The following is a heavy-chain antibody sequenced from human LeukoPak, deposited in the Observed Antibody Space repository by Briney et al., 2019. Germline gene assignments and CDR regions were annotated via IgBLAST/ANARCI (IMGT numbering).Heavy chain of an antibody. V-gene: IGHV4-39*01. CDR2: VHYSGST. CDR1: GGSIRSTSYY. J-gene: IGHJ6*03. Sequence: SETLSLTCTVSGGSIRSTSYYWGWIRQPPGKGLEWLGSVHYSGSTYDNPSLKSRVTISVDTSKNQFSLKLISVTAADTAVYYCAALLAARPPGYYYYYMDVWGKGTTVTVSS. D-gene: IGHD6-6*01. CDR3: AALLAARPPGYYYYYMDV.